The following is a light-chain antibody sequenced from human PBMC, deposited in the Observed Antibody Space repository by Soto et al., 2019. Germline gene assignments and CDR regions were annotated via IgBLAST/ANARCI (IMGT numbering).Light chain of an antibody. V-gene: IGLV1-44*01. CDR3: ATWDDSLNLLYV. CDR1: SSNIGRNT. CDR2: LNS. Sequence: QSVLTQPPSASGTPGQRVAISCSGSSSNIGRNTVSWYQQLPGMAPKLLIYLNSRRPSGVPDRFSGSKSGTSASLAISGLQSEDEAEYYCATWDDSLNLLYVFGTGTKLTVL. J-gene: IGLJ1*01.